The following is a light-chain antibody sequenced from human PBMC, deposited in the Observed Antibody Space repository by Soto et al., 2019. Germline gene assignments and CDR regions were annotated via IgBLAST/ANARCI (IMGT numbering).Light chain of an antibody. CDR3: NSYSTSSTPLV. V-gene: IGLV2-14*03. Sequence: QSALTQPASVSGSPGQSITISCTGTSSDVGHYDYVSWYQQHPGKAPRLMIYDVNNRPSGVSNRFSGSKSANTASLTISGLHAEEEDDYYCNSYSTSSTPLVFGGGTQLTVL. CDR2: DVN. CDR1: SSDVGHYDY. J-gene: IGLJ2*01.